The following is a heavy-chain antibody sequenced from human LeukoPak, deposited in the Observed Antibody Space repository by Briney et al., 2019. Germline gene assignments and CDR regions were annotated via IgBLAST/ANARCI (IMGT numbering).Heavy chain of an antibody. V-gene: IGHV3-53*01. CDR2: IYTGGST. CDR1: GLTVSSNY. D-gene: IGHD2-21*01. Sequence: GGSLRLSCAASGLTVSSNYMSWVRQAPGKGPEWVSVIYTGGSTYYADSVKGRFTISRDNSKNTLYLQMNSLRAEDTAVYYCARVLDSDYWGQGTLVTVSS. CDR3: ARVLDSDY. J-gene: IGHJ4*02.